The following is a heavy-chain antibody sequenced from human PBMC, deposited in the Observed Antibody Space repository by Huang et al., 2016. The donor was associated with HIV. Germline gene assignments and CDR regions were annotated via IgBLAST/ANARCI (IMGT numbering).Heavy chain of an antibody. CDR3: ARDRYRRNNWFDP. J-gene: IGHJ5*02. D-gene: IGHD1-26*01. V-gene: IGHV3-30-3*01. CDR2: ISDEGDNN. CDR1: GFTFSGSA. Sequence: QVQLVESGGGVVQPGRSLRLSCAASGFTFSGSAMHWVRQAPGNGRGWVELISDEGDNNYYADSVKGRFTISRDNSKDTLDLQMNSLRAEDTAVYFCARDRYRRNNWFDPWGQGTLVTVSS.